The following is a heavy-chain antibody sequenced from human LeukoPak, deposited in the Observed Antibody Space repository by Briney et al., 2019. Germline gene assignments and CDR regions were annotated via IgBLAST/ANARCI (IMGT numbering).Heavy chain of an antibody. D-gene: IGHD6-13*01. Sequence: GGSLRLSCAASGFTFTTYAMSWVRQAPGKGLEWVSSISESGGSAYYADSVKGRFTISRDNSENTLYLQMNSLRAEDTAVYYCAKKITAEVAAFDYWGQGTLVTVSS. CDR1: GFTFTTYA. CDR3: AKKITAEVAAFDY. V-gene: IGHV3-23*01. CDR2: ISESGGSA. J-gene: IGHJ4*02.